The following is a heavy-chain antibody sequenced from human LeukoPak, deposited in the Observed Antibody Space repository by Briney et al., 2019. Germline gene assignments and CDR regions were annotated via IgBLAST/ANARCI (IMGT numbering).Heavy chain of an antibody. CDR3: ARGRYYDYVWGSDFDY. D-gene: IGHD3-16*01. V-gene: IGHV1-2*02. J-gene: IGHJ4*02. CDR2: INSNSGGT. Sequence: GASVKVSCKASGYTFTGYYIHWVRQAPGQGLEWMGWINSNSGGTNYAQKFQGRVTMTRDTSISTAYMELSRLRSDDTAVFYCARGRYYDYVWGSDFDYWGQGTLVTVSS. CDR1: GYTFTGYY.